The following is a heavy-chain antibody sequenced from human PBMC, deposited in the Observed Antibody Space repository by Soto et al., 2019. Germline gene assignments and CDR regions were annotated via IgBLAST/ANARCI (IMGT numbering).Heavy chain of an antibody. CDR2: IIAIFGTA. J-gene: IGHJ2*01. Sequence: QVQLLQSGAEVKKPGSSVKVSCKASGGTFSSYAISWVRQAPGQGLEWMGGIIAIFGTANYAQKFQGRVTITADESTSTAYMELSSLRAEDTAVYYCARDVVAARGWYFDLWGRGTLVTVSS. V-gene: IGHV1-69*01. D-gene: IGHD2-15*01. CDR1: GGTFSSYA. CDR3: ARDVVAARGWYFDL.